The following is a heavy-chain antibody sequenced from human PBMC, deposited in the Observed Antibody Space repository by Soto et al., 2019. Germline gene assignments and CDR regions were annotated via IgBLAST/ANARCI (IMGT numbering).Heavy chain of an antibody. Sequence: QVQLAESGGGVVQPGRSLRLSCAASRFTFSSWGMYWVRQAPGKGLEWVALISSDGSNKYYAESVKGRFTISRDNSENTLYLQMDSLRTEDTAVYYCAKSGYGNGYIDYWGQGTLVTVSS. D-gene: IGHD5-18*01. V-gene: IGHV3-30*18. J-gene: IGHJ4*02. CDR1: RFTFSSWG. CDR2: ISSDGSNK. CDR3: AKSGYGNGYIDY.